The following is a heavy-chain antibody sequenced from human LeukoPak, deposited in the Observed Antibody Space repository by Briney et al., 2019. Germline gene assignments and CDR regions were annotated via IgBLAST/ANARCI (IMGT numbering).Heavy chain of an antibody. Sequence: PSETLSLTCTVSGGSISSGGYSWSWIRQPPGKGLEWIGYIYHSGSTYYNPSLKSRVTISVDRSKNQFSLKLSSVTAADTAVYYCARGTMKSGFDPWGQGTLVTVSS. J-gene: IGHJ5*02. D-gene: IGHD3-22*01. V-gene: IGHV4-30-2*01. CDR1: GGSISSGGYS. CDR3: ARGTMKSGFDP. CDR2: IYHSGST.